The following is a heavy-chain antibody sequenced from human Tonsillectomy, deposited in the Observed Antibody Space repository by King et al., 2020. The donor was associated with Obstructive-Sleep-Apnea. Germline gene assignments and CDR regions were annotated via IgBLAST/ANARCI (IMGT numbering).Heavy chain of an antibody. Sequence: QLQESGPGLVKPSETLSLTCTISGGSVTSSSYYWTLIRHPPGAGLEGVGSIYYSRRNYYTPSLRGRVTISVDTSKNQFSLMLTSVTAADTAVYYCAGRYVECISQTVYGLIVGGRGTTVTVSS. CDR2: IYYSRRN. CDR3: AGRYVECISQTVYGLIV. J-gene: IGHJ6*02. CDR1: GGSVTSSSYY. D-gene: IGHD3-9*01. V-gene: IGHV4-39*01.